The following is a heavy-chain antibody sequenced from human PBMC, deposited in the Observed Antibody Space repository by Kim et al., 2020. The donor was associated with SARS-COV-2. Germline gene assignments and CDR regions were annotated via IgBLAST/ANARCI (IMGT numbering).Heavy chain of an antibody. CDR1: GGSISSGGYY. D-gene: IGHD3-16*01. CDR3: ARDGGSELDYYYGMDV. CDR2: IYYSGST. J-gene: IGHJ6*02. V-gene: IGHV4-31*03. Sequence: SETLSLTCTVSGGSISSGGYYWSWIRQHPGKGLEWIGYIYYSGSTYYNPSLKSRVTISVDTSKNQFSLKLSSVTAADTAVYYCARDGGSELDYYYGMDVWGQGTTVTVSS.